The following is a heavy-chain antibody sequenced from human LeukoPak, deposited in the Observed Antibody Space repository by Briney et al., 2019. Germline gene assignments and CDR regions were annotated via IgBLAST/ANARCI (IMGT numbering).Heavy chain of an antibody. V-gene: IGHV1-69*01. CDR3: ASGSYYRIADY. CDR2: IIPIFGTA. J-gene: IGHJ4*02. Sequence: GGSLRLSCAASGFTFSSYAISWVRQAPGQGLEWMGGIIPIFGTANYAQKFQGRVTITADESTSTAYMELSSLRSEDTAVYYCASGSYYRIADYWGQGTLVTVSS. CDR1: GFTFSSYA. D-gene: IGHD1-26*01.